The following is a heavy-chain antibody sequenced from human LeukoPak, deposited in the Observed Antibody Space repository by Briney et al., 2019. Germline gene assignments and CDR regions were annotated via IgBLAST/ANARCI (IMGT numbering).Heavy chain of an antibody. J-gene: IGHJ4*02. V-gene: IGHV3-30*02. Sequence: GGSLRLSCAASGFSFSGYGMHWVRQAPGKGLEWVAFIRYDGSNDYYADSVKGRFTISRDNSKTTLHLQMNSLRAEDTAVYYCAKDFIMYYAILTGYPGDYWGQGTLVTVSS. CDR1: GFSFSGYG. D-gene: IGHD3-9*01. CDR2: IRYDGSND. CDR3: AKDFIMYYAILTGYPGDY.